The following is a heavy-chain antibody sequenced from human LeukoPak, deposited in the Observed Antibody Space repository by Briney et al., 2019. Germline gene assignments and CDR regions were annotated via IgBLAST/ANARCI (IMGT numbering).Heavy chain of an antibody. Sequence: PGGSLRLSCAAFGFIFSSHWMSWVRQAPGKGLEWVASIKEDGSEKYYVDSVKGRFTISRDNAKKSMYLQMNSLTAEDTAVYHCARDRFGGMDVWGKGTTVTVSS. D-gene: IGHD4-23*01. J-gene: IGHJ6*04. V-gene: IGHV3-7*01. CDR3: ARDRFGGMDV. CDR1: GFIFSSHW. CDR2: IKEDGSEK.